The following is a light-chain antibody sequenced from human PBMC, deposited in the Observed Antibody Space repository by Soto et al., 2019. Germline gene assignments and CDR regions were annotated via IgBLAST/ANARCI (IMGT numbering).Light chain of an antibody. CDR1: QSVSSN. V-gene: IGKV3-15*01. CDR2: AAS. J-gene: IGKJ1*01. CDR3: QQRSNWARSIT. Sequence: EIVMTQSPATLSVSPGERATLSCRASQSVSSNLAWYQQKPGQAPRVLIYAASTRATGIPYRFSGSGSGTEFTLTISSLHSEDFGVYYCQQRSNWARSITFGQGTKVDIK.